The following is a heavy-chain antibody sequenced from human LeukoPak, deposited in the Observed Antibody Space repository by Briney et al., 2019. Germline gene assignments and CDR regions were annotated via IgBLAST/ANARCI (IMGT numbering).Heavy chain of an antibody. CDR3: ASGGYSFFY. V-gene: IGHV3-7*03. J-gene: IGHJ4*02. D-gene: IGHD5-18*01. Sequence: GSLRLSCAASGFSFSSYWMNWVRQAPGKGLEWVANIKQDGSEKYYVDSVKGRFTISRDNAKNSLYLQMNSLRAEDTAVYYYASGGYSFFYWGQGTLVTVSS. CDR1: GFSFSSYW. CDR2: IKQDGSEK.